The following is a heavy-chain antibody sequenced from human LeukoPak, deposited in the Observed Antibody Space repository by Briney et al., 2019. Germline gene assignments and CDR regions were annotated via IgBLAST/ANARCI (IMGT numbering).Heavy chain of an antibody. CDR2: IYYSGST. CDR3: ARRYGSGSSGTFDY. J-gene: IGHJ4*02. D-gene: IGHD3-10*01. CDR1: GGSISSYY. Sequence: SETLSLTCTGSGGSISSYYWSWIRQPPGKGLEWIAYIYYSGSTNYNPSLKSRVTISVDTSKNQFSLKLSSVTAADTAVYYCARRYGSGSSGTFDYWGQGTLVTVSS. V-gene: IGHV4-59*01.